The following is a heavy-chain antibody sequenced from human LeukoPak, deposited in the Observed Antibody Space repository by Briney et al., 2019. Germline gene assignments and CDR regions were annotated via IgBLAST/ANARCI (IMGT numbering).Heavy chain of an antibody. D-gene: IGHD3-22*01. CDR3: AKPYYYDSVGFYY. CDR1: GFTFNKYA. Sequence: SGGSLRLSCAASGFTFNKYALSWVRQAPGKGLEWVSTISGTGSSTHYADSVKGRFTISRDNSKNTVHLHMNSLRAEDTAIYYCAKPYYYDSVGFYYWGQGTLVTVSS. CDR2: ISGTGSST. J-gene: IGHJ4*02. V-gene: IGHV3-23*01.